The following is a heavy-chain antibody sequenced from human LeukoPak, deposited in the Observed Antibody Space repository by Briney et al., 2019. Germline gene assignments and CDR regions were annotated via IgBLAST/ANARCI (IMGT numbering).Heavy chain of an antibody. Sequence: GASVKVSRKASGYTFTSYYMHWVRQAPGQGLEWMGIINPSGGSTSYAQKFQGRVTMTRDTSISTAYMELSRLRSDDTAVYYCARDICSGGSCYGALFAFDIWGQGTMVTVSS. CDR3: ARDICSGGSCYGALFAFDI. CDR2: INPSGGST. CDR1: GYTFTSYY. D-gene: IGHD2-15*01. V-gene: IGHV1-46*01. J-gene: IGHJ3*02.